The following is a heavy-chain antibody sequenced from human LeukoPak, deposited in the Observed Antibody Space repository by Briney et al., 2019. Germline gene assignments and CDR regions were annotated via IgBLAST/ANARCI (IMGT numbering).Heavy chain of an antibody. D-gene: IGHD3-22*01. CDR2: ISSSSSYI. J-gene: IGHJ4*02. CDR1: GFTFSSYS. CDR3: ASSITMILLRY. V-gene: IGHV3-21*01. Sequence: PGGSLRLSCAASGFTFSSYSMKWVRQAPGEGLEWVSSISSSSSYIYYADSVKGRFTISRDNAKNSLYLQMNSLRAEDTAVYYCASSITMILLRYWGQGTLVTVSS.